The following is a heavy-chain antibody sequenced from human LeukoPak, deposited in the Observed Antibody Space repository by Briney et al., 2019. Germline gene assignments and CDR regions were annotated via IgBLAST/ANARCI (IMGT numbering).Heavy chain of an antibody. CDR2: ISNDGSNK. D-gene: IGHD5-12*01. CDR3: ANSAGEWLRFPQH. J-gene: IGHJ4*01. Sequence: PGGSLRLSCAASGFTFSSYGMHWVRQAPGKGLEWVAVISNDGSNKYYTDFVKGRFTISRDNSKNTLYLHMSSLRAEDTAAYYCANSAGEWLRFPQHWGRGTLVTVSS. V-gene: IGHV3-30*18. CDR1: GFTFSSYG.